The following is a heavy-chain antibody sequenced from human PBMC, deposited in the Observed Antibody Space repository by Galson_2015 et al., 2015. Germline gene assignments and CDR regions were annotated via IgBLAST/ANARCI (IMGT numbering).Heavy chain of an antibody. J-gene: IGHJ3*02. Sequence: TLSLTCTVSGGSISSGDYYWSWIRQPPGKGLEWIGYIYYSGSTYYNPSLKSRVTISVDTSKNQFSLKLSSVTAADTAVYYCARIKYYYDSSGYQVWWRDRAFDIWGQGTMVTVSP. CDR1: GGSISSGDYY. V-gene: IGHV4-30-4*01. CDR3: ARIKYYYDSSGYQVWWRDRAFDI. CDR2: IYYSGST. D-gene: IGHD3-22*01.